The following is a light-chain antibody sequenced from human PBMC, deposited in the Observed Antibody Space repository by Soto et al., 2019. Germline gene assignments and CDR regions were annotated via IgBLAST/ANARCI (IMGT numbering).Light chain of an antibody. CDR2: GAS. CDR3: QQYGSSRFT. CDR1: QSVSSSY. V-gene: IGKV3-20*01. J-gene: IGKJ4*01. Sequence: ELVLTQSPGTLSLSPGERATLSCRASQSVSSSYLAWYQQKPGQAPRLLIYGASSRATGIPDRFSGSGSGTDFTLTISRLEPEDFAVYYCQQYGSSRFTFGGGTKV.